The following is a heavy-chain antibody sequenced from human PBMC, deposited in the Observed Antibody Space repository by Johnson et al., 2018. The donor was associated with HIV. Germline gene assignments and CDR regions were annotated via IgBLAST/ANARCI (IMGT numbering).Heavy chain of an antibody. CDR2: ISWNSGTI. D-gene: IGHD6-13*01. J-gene: IGHJ3*02. CDR1: GFTFDDFA. Sequence: QLVESGGGLVQPGRSLRLSCAASGFTFDDFAMHWVRQAPGKGLEWVSGISWNSGTIAYADSVKCRFTISRDNAKNSLYLQMNSLRPEDTALYYCAKGYSSTWHDAFNIWGQGTMVTISS. V-gene: IGHV3-9*01. CDR3: AKGYSSTWHDAFNI.